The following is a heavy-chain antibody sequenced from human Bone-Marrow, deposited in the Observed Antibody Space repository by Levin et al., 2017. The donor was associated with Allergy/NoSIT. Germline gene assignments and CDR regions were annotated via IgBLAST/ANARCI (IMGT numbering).Heavy chain of an antibody. Sequence: PSETLSLTCTVSGGSISDYYWSWIRQSPGKGLEWIGYIYYSRSSTYNPSLKSRVTISVDTSKNQLSLQLRSVTAADTAVYFCARHRCFYDSGGYYCPDLDSWGQGTLVTVSP. J-gene: IGHJ4*02. CDR3: ARHRCFYDSGGYYCPDLDS. CDR1: GGSISDYY. V-gene: IGHV4-59*08. CDR2: IYYSRSS. D-gene: IGHD3-22*01.